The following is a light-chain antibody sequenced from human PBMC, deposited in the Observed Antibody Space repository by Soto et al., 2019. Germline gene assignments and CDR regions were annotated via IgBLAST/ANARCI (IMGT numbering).Light chain of an antibody. V-gene: IGKV3-15*01. J-gene: IGKJ1*01. CDR2: DAS. CDR3: QQYNNWLWT. Sequence: ERVMTQSPATLSVSPGEGATLYCRASQSVSSALAWYQQRPGQAPRLLIYDASTRAPGIPARFSGSGSGTDFILTISSLQSEDFAVYYCQQYNNWLWTFGQGAKVDI. CDR1: QSVSSA.